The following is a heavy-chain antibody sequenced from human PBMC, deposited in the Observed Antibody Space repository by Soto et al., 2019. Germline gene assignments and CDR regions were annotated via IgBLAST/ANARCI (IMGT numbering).Heavy chain of an antibody. CDR1: GGSFSGYY. CDR2: INHSGST. V-gene: IGHV4-34*01. J-gene: IGHJ4*02. Sequence: LETLSLTCAVYGGSFSGYYWSWIRQPPGKGLEWIGEINHSGSTNYNPSLKSRVTISVDTSKNQFSLKLSSVTAADTAVYYCARDRQWLVHGLDYWGQGTLVTVSS. D-gene: IGHD6-19*01. CDR3: ARDRQWLVHGLDY.